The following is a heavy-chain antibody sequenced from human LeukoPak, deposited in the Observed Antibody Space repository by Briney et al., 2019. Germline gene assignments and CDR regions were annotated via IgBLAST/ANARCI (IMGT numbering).Heavy chain of an antibody. V-gene: IGHV4-59*01. CDR1: GGSISSYY. Sequence: PSETLSLTCTVSGGSISSYYWSWIRQPPGKGLEWIGYIYYSGSTNYNPSLKSRVTISVDTSKNQFSLKLSSVTAADTAVYYCARGQYCSGGSCYSGYYFDYWGQGTLVTVSS. CDR2: IYYSGST. CDR3: ARGQYCSGGSCYSGYYFDY. D-gene: IGHD2-15*01. J-gene: IGHJ4*02.